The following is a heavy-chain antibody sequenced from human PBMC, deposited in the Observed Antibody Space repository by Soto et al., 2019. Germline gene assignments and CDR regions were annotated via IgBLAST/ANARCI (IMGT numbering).Heavy chain of an antibody. J-gene: IGHJ6*04. V-gene: IGHV3-15*01. CDR3: TTEGDV. Sequence: PGGSLRLSCAASGCTFSNAWMNWVRQAPGKGLEWVGHIKSKTDGGTTDYAAPVKGRFTISRNDSKNTLYLQMYSLKTEDTAVYYCTTEGDVWGKGTTVTVSS. CDR2: IKSKTDGGTT. CDR1: GCTFSNAW.